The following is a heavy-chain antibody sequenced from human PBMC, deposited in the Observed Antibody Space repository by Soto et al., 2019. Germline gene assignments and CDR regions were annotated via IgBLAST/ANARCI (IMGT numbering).Heavy chain of an antibody. V-gene: IGHV3-23*01. CDR3: AKHKDGYDYALDW. CDR1: EFTFSSYA. CDR2: IGGTGAIT. J-gene: IGHJ4*02. Sequence: PGGSLRLSCAASEFTFSSYAMSWVRQAPGKGLEWVSSIGGTGAITYYADSVKGRFTISRDNSENTLYLQINSLRAEDTALYYCAKHKDGYDYALDWWGLGTLVTVSS. D-gene: IGHD5-12*01.